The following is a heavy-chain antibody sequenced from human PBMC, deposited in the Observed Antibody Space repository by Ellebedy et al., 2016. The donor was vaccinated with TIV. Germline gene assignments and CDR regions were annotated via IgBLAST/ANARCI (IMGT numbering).Heavy chain of an antibody. CDR3: AKDRGSRDSVYPNGMDG. V-gene: IGHV3-30*18. CDR2: RSCDGAYA. J-gene: IGHJ6*02. D-gene: IGHD2-8*01. Sequence: GESLKISCKAFGFTXSSVGXHWVLLSVGKELAWEADRSCDGAYAHYADSVKGRFSCSRDKSKNTLYLQMNSLSAEDTAVYFCAKDRGSRDSVYPNGMDGWGQGITVTVSS. CDR1: GFTXSSVG.